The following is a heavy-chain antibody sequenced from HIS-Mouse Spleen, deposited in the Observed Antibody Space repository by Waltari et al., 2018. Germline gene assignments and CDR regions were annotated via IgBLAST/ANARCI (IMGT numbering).Heavy chain of an antibody. CDR3: AREIPYSSSWYDWYFDL. Sequence: QLQLQESGPGLVKPSETLSLTCTVSVGSLSSSRYYWGWIRQPPGKGLEWFGSIYYSGSTYYNPSLKSRVTISVDTSKNQFSLKLSSVTAADTAVYYCAREIPYSSSWYDWYFDLWGRGTLVTVSS. J-gene: IGHJ2*01. D-gene: IGHD6-13*01. V-gene: IGHV4-39*07. CDR1: VGSLSSSRYY. CDR2: IYYSGST.